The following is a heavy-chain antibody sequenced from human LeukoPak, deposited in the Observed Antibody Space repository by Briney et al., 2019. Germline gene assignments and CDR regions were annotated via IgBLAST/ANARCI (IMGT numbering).Heavy chain of an antibody. CDR2: IISIFGTA. V-gene: IGHV1-69*05. Sequence: SVKVSCKASGGTFSSYAISWVRQAPGQGLEWMGGIISIFGTANYAQKFQGRVTITTDESTSTAYIELSSLRSEDTAVYYCARSTGCSTSWFDYWGQGTLVTVSS. D-gene: IGHD2-2*01. J-gene: IGHJ4*02. CDR1: GGTFSSYA. CDR3: ARSTGCSTSWFDY.